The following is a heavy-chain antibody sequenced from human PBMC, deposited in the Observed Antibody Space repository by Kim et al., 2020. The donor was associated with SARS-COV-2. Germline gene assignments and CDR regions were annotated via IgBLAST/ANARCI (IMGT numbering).Heavy chain of an antibody. J-gene: IGHJ4*02. V-gene: IGHV1-8*01. Sequence: ASVKVSCKASGYTFTSYDINWVRQATGQGLEWMGWMNPNGGNTGYAQKFQGRVTMTRDTSISTAYMELSSLTSDDTAVYYCARYGDGSGSGNFDYWGQGTLVTVSS. D-gene: IGHD3-10*01. CDR1: GYTFTSYD. CDR3: ARYGDGSGSGNFDY. CDR2: MNPNGGNT.